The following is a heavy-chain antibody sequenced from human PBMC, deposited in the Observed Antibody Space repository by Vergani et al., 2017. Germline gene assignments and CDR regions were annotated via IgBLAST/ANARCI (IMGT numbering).Heavy chain of an antibody. D-gene: IGHD6-6*01. Sequence: EVQLLESGGGLVQPGGSLRLSCAASGFTFVSYAMSWVRQAPGKGLEWVSAISGSGSNTYYADSVKGRSAISRDNSKNTLYLQMSSLRAEDSAVYYCAKDRDFYSSSFTGWLDYWGQGTLVTVSS. V-gene: IGHV3-23*01. CDR1: GFTFVSYA. J-gene: IGHJ4*02. CDR3: AKDRDFYSSSFTGWLDY. CDR2: ISGSGSNT.